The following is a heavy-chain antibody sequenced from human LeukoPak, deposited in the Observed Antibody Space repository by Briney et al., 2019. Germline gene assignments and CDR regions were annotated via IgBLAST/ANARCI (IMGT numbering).Heavy chain of an antibody. J-gene: IGHJ6*03. V-gene: IGHV1-69*04. CDR3: ALWGHSSSWPYYYYMDV. CDR1: GGTSSSYV. D-gene: IGHD6-13*01. Sequence: GSSVKVSCRASGGTSSSYVITWVRQAPGQGLEWMGRIIPILTIANYAQKFQGRVTITADQSTSTAYMELSSLRSEDTAVYYCALWGHSSSWPYYYYMDVWGKGTTVTVSS. CDR2: IIPILTIA.